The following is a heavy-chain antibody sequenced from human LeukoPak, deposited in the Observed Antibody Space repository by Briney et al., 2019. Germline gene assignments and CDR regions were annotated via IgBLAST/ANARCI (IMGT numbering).Heavy chain of an antibody. CDR3: ASSYYYDSSGYRFQH. CDR2: IYYSGST. V-gene: IGHV4-39*01. J-gene: IGHJ1*01. D-gene: IGHD3-22*01. CDR1: GGSIDRSTYY. Sequence: SETLSLTCTVSGGSIDRSTYYWGWIRQPPGKGLEWIGSIYYSGSTYYNPSLKSRVTIFVDTSKNQFSLKLSSVTAADTAVYYCASSYYYDSSGYRFQHWGQGTLVTVSS.